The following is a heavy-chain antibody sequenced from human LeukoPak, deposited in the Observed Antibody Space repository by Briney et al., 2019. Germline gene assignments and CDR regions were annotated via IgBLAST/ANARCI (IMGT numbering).Heavy chain of an antibody. CDR1: GFTVSSNY. J-gene: IGHJ6*02. CDR3: AGEILTGYYGLYGVDV. CDR2: IYSGGST. Sequence: PGGSLRLSCAASGFTVSSNYMNWVRQAPGKGLEWVSVIYSGGSTNYADSVKGRFTVSRDNSKNTLYLQMNSLRGEDTAVYYCAGEILTGYYGLYGVDVWGQGTTVTVSS. D-gene: IGHD3-9*01. V-gene: IGHV3-53*01.